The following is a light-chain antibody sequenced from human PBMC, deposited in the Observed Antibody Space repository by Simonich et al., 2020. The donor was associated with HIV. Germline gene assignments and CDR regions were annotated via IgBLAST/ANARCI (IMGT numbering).Light chain of an antibody. J-gene: IGKJ2*01. CDR3: QQYYSTPYT. CDR2: WAS. CDR1: QSVLYSSSYKNY. Sequence: DIVMTQAPDSLAVSLGERATINCRSSQSVLYSSSYKNYLAWYQHKPGQPPKLLIYWASTREPGVPDRFSGSGSGTDFTLTISSLQAEDVAVYYCQQYYSTPYTFGQGTKLEIK. V-gene: IGKV4-1*01.